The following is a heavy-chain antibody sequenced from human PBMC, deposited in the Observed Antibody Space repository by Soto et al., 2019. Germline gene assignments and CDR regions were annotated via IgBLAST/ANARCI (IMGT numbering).Heavy chain of an antibody. J-gene: IGHJ4*02. CDR1: GFTFDDYA. V-gene: IGHV3-9*01. CDR3: AKGASPTVFAVNDY. Sequence: EVQLVESGGGLVQPGRSLRLSCAASGFTFDDYAMHWVRQPPGKGLEWVSSISWNSGNLGYADTVKGRFTISRDNAKNSLYLQMNRLRSEDTALYYCAKGASPTVFAVNDYCGQGALVTISS. CDR2: ISWNSGNL. D-gene: IGHD4-17*01.